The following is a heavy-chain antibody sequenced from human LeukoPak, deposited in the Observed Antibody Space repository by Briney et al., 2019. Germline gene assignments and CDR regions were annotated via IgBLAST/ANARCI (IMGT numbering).Heavy chain of an antibody. CDR2: IFYSGNT. CDR1: GGSISSSTYY. D-gene: IGHD2-2*03. J-gene: IGHJ3*02. Sequence: SETLSLTCTVSGGSISSSTYYWGWIRQPPGKGLEWIGVIFYSGNTFYNPSLRSRVTISVDTSKNQFSLNLRSVTAADTAVYYCAREMDRVMDDAFDIWGQGTMVTVSS. CDR3: AREMDRVMDDAFDI. V-gene: IGHV4-39*07.